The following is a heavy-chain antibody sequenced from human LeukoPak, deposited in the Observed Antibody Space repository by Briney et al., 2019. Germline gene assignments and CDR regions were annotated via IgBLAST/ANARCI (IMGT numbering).Heavy chain of an antibody. J-gene: IGHJ4*02. Sequence: ASVKVSCKASGNTFTSYYIHWVRQAPGQGLEWMGIINPSGGSTSYAQKFQGRVTMTRDTSTSTVYMELRSLRSDDTAVYYCARTRIVRGVSFDYWGQGTLVTVSS. CDR1: GNTFTSYY. D-gene: IGHD3-10*01. CDR3: ARTRIVRGVSFDY. V-gene: IGHV1-46*01. CDR2: INPSGGST.